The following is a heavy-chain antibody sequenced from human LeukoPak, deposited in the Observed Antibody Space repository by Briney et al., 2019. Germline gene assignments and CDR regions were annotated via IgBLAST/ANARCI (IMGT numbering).Heavy chain of an antibody. J-gene: IGHJ4*02. CDR1: GFTFSSYG. CDR3: AKLYIGGYDWVSDY. CDR2: IRYDGSNK. V-gene: IGHV3-30*02. Sequence: PGGSLRLSCAASGFTFSSYGMHWVRQAPGKGLEWVAFIRYDGSNKYYADSVKGRFTISRDNSKNTLYLQMNSLRAEDTAVYYCAKLYIGGYDWVSDYWGQGTLVTVSS. D-gene: IGHD5-12*01.